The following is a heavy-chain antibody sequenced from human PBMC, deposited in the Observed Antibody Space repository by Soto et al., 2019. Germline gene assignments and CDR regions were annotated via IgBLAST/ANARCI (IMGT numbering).Heavy chain of an antibody. CDR2: IRSKANSYAT. D-gene: IGHD5-18*01. CDR3: TSSVDTAMVGSP. CDR1: GFTFSGSA. V-gene: IGHV3-73*01. Sequence: LRLSCAASGFTFSGSAMHWVRQASGKGLEWVGRIRSKANSYATAYAASVKGRFTISRDDSKNTAYLQMNSLKTEDTAVYYCTSSVDTAMVGSPWGQGTLVTVSS. J-gene: IGHJ4*02.